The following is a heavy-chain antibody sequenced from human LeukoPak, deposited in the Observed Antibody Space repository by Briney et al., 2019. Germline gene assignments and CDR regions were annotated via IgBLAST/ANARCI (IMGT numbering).Heavy chain of an antibody. CDR2: IYSGGST. V-gene: IGHV3-53*01. D-gene: IGHD6-19*01. CDR1: GFTVSSNC. CDR3: ARAGTDSRGWRKYYFDY. Sequence: GGSLRLSCAASGFTVSSNCMSWVRQAPGKGLEWVSVIYSGGSTYYADSVKGRFTISRDNSKNTLYLQMNSLRAEDTAVYYCARAGTDSRGWRKYYFDYWGQGTLVTVSS. J-gene: IGHJ4*02.